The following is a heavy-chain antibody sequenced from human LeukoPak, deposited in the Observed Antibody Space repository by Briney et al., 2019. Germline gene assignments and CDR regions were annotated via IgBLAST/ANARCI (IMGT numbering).Heavy chain of an antibody. D-gene: IGHD7-27*01. CDR1: NYSISSGFY. V-gene: IGHV4-38-2*02. CDR2: MYHSGST. CDR3: ARLLGGELFY. Sequence: SETLSLTCTVSNYSISSGFYWGWIRQPPGKGLEWIESMYHSGSTYSNPALKSRVTMSVDTAKNQFSLKLSSVTAADTAVYYCARLLGGELFYWGQGTLVTVSS. J-gene: IGHJ4*02.